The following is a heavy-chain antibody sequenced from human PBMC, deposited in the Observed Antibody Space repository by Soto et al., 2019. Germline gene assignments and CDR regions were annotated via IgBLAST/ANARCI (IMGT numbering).Heavy chain of an antibody. CDR1: GFTFSSYA. D-gene: IGHD6-6*01. CDR3: AKDGYSSSSFYYYGMDV. J-gene: IGHJ6*02. V-gene: IGHV3-23*01. Sequence: EVQLLESGGGLVQPGGSLRLSCAASGFTFSSYAMSWVRQAPGKGLEWVSAISGSGGSTYYADSVKGRFTISRDNSKNTLYLQMNSLRAEDTAVYYCAKDGYSSSSFYYYGMDVWGQGTTDTVSS. CDR2: ISGSGGST.